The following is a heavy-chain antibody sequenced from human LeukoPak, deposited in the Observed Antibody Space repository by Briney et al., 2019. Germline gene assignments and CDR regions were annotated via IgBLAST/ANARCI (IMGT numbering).Heavy chain of an antibody. V-gene: IGHV3-49*04. Sequence: GRSLRLSCTASGFTFGDYAMSWVRQAPGKGLEWVGFIRSKAYGGTTEYAASVKGRLTISRDDSKSIAYLQMNSLKTEDTAVYYCTRDRGYSSGWYTDAFDIWGQGTMVTVSS. J-gene: IGHJ3*02. CDR3: TRDRGYSSGWYTDAFDI. CDR2: IRSKAYGGTT. D-gene: IGHD6-19*01. CDR1: GFTFGDYA.